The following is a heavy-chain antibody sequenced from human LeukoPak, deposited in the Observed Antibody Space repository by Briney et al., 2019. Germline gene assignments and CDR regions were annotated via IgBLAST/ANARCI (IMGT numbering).Heavy chain of an antibody. CDR1: GFTFTTFW. Sequence: PGGSLRLSCAASGFTFTTFWMNWIRQAPGKGLEWVANIKHDGSEKYYVDSVKGRFTISRDNAKNSLYLQMNGLRAEDTAVYYCARGRAFDYWGQGTLVTVSS. V-gene: IGHV3-7*03. CDR3: ARGRAFDY. CDR2: IKHDGSEK. J-gene: IGHJ4*02.